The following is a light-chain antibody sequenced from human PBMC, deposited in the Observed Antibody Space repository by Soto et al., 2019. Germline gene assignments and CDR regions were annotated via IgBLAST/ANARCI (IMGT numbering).Light chain of an antibody. CDR1: SSDVGGYNY. V-gene: IGLV2-8*01. CDR3: SSYTGSNNRYV. Sequence: QSVLTQPPSASGTPGQSVTISCTGTSSDVGGYNYVSWYQQHPGKAPKLMIYEVSKRPSGVPDHFSGSMSGNTASLTVSALRAEDEADYYCSSYTGSNNRYVFGTGTKVTVL. CDR2: EVS. J-gene: IGLJ1*01.